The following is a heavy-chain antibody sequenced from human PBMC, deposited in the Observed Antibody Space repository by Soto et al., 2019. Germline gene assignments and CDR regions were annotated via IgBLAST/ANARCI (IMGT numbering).Heavy chain of an antibody. D-gene: IGHD3-10*01. J-gene: IGHJ4*02. CDR1: GYTLAGCY. Sequence: ASVQVSGKQSGYTLAGCYMHSMRQAPGQGLEWMGWINPNSGGTNYAQKFQGRVTMTRDTSISTAYMELSRLRSDDTAVYYCARDSEGENFFDYWGQGTLVTVSS. V-gene: IGHV1-2*02. CDR3: ARDSEGENFFDY. CDR2: INPNSGGT.